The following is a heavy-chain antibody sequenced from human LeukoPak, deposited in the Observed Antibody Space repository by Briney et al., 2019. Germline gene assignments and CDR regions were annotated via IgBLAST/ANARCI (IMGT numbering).Heavy chain of an antibody. CDR1: GFTVSSNY. V-gene: IGHV3-23*01. D-gene: IGHD6-19*01. CDR2: ISASGGNI. CDR3: AKDFASGRSRNWFDP. J-gene: IGHJ5*02. Sequence: GGSLRLSCAASGFTVSSNYMSWVRQAPGKGLEWVSIISASGGNIYYADSVKGRFTISRDNSKNTLYLQMNSLRVDDTAVYFCAKDFASGRSRNWFDPWGQGTLVTVLS.